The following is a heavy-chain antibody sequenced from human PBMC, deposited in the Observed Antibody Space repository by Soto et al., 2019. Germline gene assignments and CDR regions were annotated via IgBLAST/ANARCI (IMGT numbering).Heavy chain of an antibody. Sequence: QVQLVQSGAEVKKPGASVKVSCKASGYTFTSYGISWVRQAPGQGLEWMGWISAYNGNTNYAQKLQGRVTMTTDTSTSTAYMELRSLRSDDTAVYYCARDSWYCSSTSCPPVSYYYYYMDVWGKGTTVTVSS. CDR3: ARDSWYCSSTSCPPVSYYYYYMDV. V-gene: IGHV1-18*01. D-gene: IGHD2-2*01. CDR1: GYTFTSYG. CDR2: ISAYNGNT. J-gene: IGHJ6*03.